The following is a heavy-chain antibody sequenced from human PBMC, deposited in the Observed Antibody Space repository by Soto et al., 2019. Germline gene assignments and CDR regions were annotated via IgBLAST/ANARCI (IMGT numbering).Heavy chain of an antibody. Sequence: GGSLRLSCAASGFTFSSYSMNWVRQAPGKGLEWVSSISSSSSYIYYADSVEGRFTISRDNAKNSLYLQMNSLRAEDTAVYYCARYGSGTQGYWGQGTLVTVSS. D-gene: IGHD3-10*01. CDR3: ARYGSGTQGY. J-gene: IGHJ4*02. CDR1: GFTFSSYS. CDR2: ISSSSSYI. V-gene: IGHV3-21*01.